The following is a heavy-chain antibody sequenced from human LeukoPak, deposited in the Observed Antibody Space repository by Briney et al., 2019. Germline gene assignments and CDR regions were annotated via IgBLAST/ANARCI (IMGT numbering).Heavy chain of an antibody. CDR2: ISGSGGST. Sequence: PGGSLRLSCAASGFTFSSYAMSWVRQAPGKGLEWVSAISGSGGSTYYADSVKGRFTISRDNSKNTLYLQMNSLRAEDTAVYYCARGAYSSSWYGSDQALDYWGQGTLVTVSS. V-gene: IGHV3-23*01. J-gene: IGHJ4*02. D-gene: IGHD6-13*01. CDR3: ARGAYSSSWYGSDQALDY. CDR1: GFTFSSYA.